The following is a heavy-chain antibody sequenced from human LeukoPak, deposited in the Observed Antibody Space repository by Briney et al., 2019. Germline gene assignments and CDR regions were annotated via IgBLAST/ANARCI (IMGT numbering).Heavy chain of an antibody. J-gene: IGHJ4*02. V-gene: IGHV4-39*07. CDR2: IYSSGST. D-gene: IGHD1-14*01. CDR3: ARRPRSEGTSVWGDY. Sequence: SETLSLTCTVSGDSISSSSSDYYWDWIRQAPGKGPERIRNIYSSGSTYYNPSLKSRVTISVDTSKNQFSLKLSSVTAADTAVYYCARRPRSEGTSVWGDYWGQGTLVTVSS. CDR1: GDSISSSSSDYY.